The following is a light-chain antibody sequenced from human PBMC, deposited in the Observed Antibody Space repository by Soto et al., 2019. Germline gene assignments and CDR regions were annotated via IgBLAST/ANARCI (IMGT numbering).Light chain of an antibody. CDR3: QQYNSYWIT. V-gene: IGKV1-5*01. J-gene: IGKJ1*01. CDR1: QSISSW. CDR2: DAS. Sequence: DIQMTQSPSTLSASVGDRVTITCRASQSISSWLAWYQQKPGKAPKLLIYDASSLESGVPSRFSGSGSGTEFTLTISSLQHDYFATYFCQQYNSYWITFGQGNQVGIK.